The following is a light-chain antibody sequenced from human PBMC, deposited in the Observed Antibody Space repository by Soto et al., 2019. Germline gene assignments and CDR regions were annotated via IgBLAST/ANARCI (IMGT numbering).Light chain of an antibody. CDR1: QSVSSN. CDR2: GAS. CDR3: QQYNNWLT. Sequence: EIVMTQSPATLSVSPGERATLSCRASQSVSSNLAWYQQKPGQAPRLLIYGASTRATGIPARFSGSGSGTAFTLTISSLQSEDFAVYYCQQYNNWLTFGGGTQVEIK. J-gene: IGKJ4*01. V-gene: IGKV3-15*01.